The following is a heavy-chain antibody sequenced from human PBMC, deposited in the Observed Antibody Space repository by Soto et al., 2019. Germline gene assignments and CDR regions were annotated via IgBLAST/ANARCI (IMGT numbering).Heavy chain of an antibody. Sequence: ASVKVSCKASGYTFTSYYMHWVRQAPGQGLEWMGIINPSGGSTSYAQKFQGRVTMTRDTSTSTVYMELSSLRSEDTAVYYCAKEGRRYYYDSSGYRTYYGMDVWGQGTTVTVSS. CDR2: INPSGGST. CDR3: AKEGRRYYYDSSGYRTYYGMDV. J-gene: IGHJ6*02. D-gene: IGHD3-22*01. V-gene: IGHV1-46*01. CDR1: GYTFTSYY.